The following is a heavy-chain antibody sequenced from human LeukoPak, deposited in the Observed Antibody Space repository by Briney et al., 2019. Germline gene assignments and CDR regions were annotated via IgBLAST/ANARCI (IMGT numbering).Heavy chain of an antibody. CDR3: ARYSAYDDHFDY. D-gene: IGHD5-12*01. CDR1: GFTFSHYG. V-gene: IGHV3-21*06. J-gene: IGHJ4*02. Sequence: GGSLRLSCAASGFTFSHYGMHWVRQAPGKGLEWVSYISLSSSSIYYADSLKGRFTVSRDNAKNSLYLHINSLRAEDTAVYYCARYSAYDDHFDYWGQGTLVTVSS. CDR2: ISLSSSSI.